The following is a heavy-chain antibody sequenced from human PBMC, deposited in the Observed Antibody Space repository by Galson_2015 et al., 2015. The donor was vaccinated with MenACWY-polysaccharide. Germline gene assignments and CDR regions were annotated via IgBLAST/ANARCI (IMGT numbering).Heavy chain of an antibody. CDR3: ARVQGGYSNDWHHPYYFDY. J-gene: IGHJ4*02. Sequence: SLRLSCAASGFTFSTYRMTWVRQAPGKGLEWVSYISGSSSTIYYADSVKGRFTISRDNAKNSLYLQMDSLRNDDTAVYYCARVQGGYSNDWHHPYYFDYWGQGTLVTVSS. D-gene: IGHD6-13*01. CDR2: ISGSSSTI. CDR1: GFTFSTYR. V-gene: IGHV3-48*02.